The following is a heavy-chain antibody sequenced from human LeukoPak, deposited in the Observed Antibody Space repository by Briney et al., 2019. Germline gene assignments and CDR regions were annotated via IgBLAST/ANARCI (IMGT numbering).Heavy chain of an antibody. CDR2: ISTGGNTR. V-gene: IGHV3-48*03. Sequence: GGSLRLSCVASGFTFSSYAMNWFRQAPGKGLEWVSYISTGGNTRYYADSVRDRFTISRDNARNSLYLQMNSLRAEDTAVYYCARDPTPIASHLDYWGQGTLVSVSS. CDR3: ARDPTPIASHLDY. CDR1: GFTFSSYA. J-gene: IGHJ4*02. D-gene: IGHD2-15*01.